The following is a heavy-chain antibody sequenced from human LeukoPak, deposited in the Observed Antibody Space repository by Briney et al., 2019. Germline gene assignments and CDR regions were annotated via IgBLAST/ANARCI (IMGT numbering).Heavy chain of an antibody. V-gene: IGHV1-69*13. CDR2: IIPIFGTA. CDR1: GGTLSSYA. Sequence: ASVKVSCKASGGTLSSYAISWVRQSPGQGLEWMGGIIPIFGTANYAQKFQGRVTITADESTSTAYMELSSLRSEDTAVYYCARVEAYYYYYMDVWGKGTTVTVSS. CDR3: ARVEAYYYYYMDV. J-gene: IGHJ6*03.